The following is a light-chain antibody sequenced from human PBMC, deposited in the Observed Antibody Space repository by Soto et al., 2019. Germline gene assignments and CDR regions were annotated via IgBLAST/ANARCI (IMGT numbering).Light chain of an antibody. CDR1: QSISSW. J-gene: IGKJ1*01. Sequence: DIQMSQSPSTLSASVGDRVTITFRASQSISSWLAWYQQKPGKAPKLLIYKASSLESGVPSRFSGSGSETEFALTITSLQAEDFATYYCQQYNAYPWTFGQGTKVDIK. CDR3: QQYNAYPWT. CDR2: KAS. V-gene: IGKV1-5*03.